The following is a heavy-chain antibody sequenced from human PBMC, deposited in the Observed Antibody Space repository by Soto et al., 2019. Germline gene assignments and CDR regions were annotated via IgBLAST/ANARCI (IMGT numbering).Heavy chain of an antibody. Sequence: GASVKVSCKASGCTFSSYAISWVRQAPGQGLEWMGGIIPIFGTANYAQKFQGRVTITADESTSTAYMELSSLRSEDTAVYYCARDASTVTTLYYYYYYYGMDVWGQGTTVTVSS. CDR2: IIPIFGTA. CDR3: ARDASTVTTLYYYYYYYGMDV. V-gene: IGHV1-69*13. CDR1: GCTFSSYA. D-gene: IGHD4-4*01. J-gene: IGHJ6*02.